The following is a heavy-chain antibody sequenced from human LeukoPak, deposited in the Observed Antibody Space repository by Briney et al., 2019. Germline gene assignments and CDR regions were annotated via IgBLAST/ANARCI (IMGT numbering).Heavy chain of an antibody. CDR3: AKAQEYSSSPHNWFDP. Sequence: GGSLRLSCAASGFTFSSYGMHCVRQAPGKGLEWVAFIRYDGSNKYYADSVKGRFTISRDNSKNTLYLQMNSLRPEDTAVYYCAKAQEYSSSPHNWFDPWGQGTLVTVSS. V-gene: IGHV3-30*02. D-gene: IGHD6-6*01. CDR2: IRYDGSNK. J-gene: IGHJ5*02. CDR1: GFTFSSYG.